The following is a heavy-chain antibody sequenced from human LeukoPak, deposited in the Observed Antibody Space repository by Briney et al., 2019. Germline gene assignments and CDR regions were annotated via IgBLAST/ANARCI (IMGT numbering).Heavy chain of an antibody. Sequence: GGSLRLSCAASGFTVRNNYMSWVRQAPGKGLEWVSVIYSGGSTYYADSVKGRFTISRDNSKNTLYLQMNSLRAEDTAVYFCTTGERMVRGDGVDYWGQGTLVTVSS. CDR2: IYSGGST. D-gene: IGHD3-10*01. V-gene: IGHV3-66*01. CDR3: TTGERMVRGDGVDY. J-gene: IGHJ4*02. CDR1: GFTVRNNY.